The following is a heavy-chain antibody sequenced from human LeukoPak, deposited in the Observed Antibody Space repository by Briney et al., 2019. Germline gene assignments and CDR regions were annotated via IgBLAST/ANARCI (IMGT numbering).Heavy chain of an antibody. CDR3: ARGPGAHFAY. J-gene: IGHJ4*02. V-gene: IGHV4-31*03. CDR1: GGSISSDNHY. Sequence: SQTLSLTCSVSGGSISSDNHYWSWLRQHQGKGLEWIGYIFYSGHTYYNPSLKSRVTMSVDTSKNQFSLQVSSVTAADTAVYYCARGPGAHFAYWGQGALVTVSS. D-gene: IGHD1-26*01. CDR2: IFYSGHT.